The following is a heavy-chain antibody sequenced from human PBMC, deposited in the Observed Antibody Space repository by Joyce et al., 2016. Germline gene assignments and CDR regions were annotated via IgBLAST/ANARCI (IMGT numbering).Heavy chain of an antibody. CDR2: ISPRHSNT. J-gene: IGHJ6*03. Sequence: QLVQSGAGVKKPGEYLRISCGGSGSSFTTYSIIWVRQVPGQGLEWMGKISPRHSNTHYSPSFEGHVASSADQSVSTAYLQWRGLEASDTAIYYCARQLERAARFCTSSCLYYIDVWGEGTTFTVSS. D-gene: IGHD2-2*01. V-gene: IGHV5-10-1*01. CDR1: GSSFTTYS. CDR3: ARQLERAARFCTSSCLYYIDV.